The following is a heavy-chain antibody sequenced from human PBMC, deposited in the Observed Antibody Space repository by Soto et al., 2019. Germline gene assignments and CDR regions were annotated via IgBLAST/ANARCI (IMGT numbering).Heavy chain of an antibody. J-gene: IGHJ1*01. Sequence: SLRLSCAASGFTFSSYSMNWVRQAPGKGLEWVSYISSSSSTIYYADSVKGRFTISRDNAKNSLYLQMNSLRDEDTAVYYCARGRQWLVKGLEYFQHWGQGTLVTVSS. CDR2: ISSSSSTI. V-gene: IGHV3-48*02. CDR3: ARGRQWLVKGLEYFQH. D-gene: IGHD6-19*01. CDR1: GFTFSSYS.